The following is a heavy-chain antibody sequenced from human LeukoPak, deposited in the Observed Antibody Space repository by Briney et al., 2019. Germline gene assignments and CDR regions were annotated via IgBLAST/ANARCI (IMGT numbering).Heavy chain of an antibody. J-gene: IGHJ3*02. V-gene: IGHV3-21*01. Sequence: GGPLRLPCAASGFTFSIYSMNCLRQAPGKALEGVSSISSRSSYIYYADPVKGRFTISRDNAKNSLYLQMSSLRAEETAVYYCARDYDILVDAFDIWGQGTMVTVSS. CDR3: ARDYDILVDAFDI. D-gene: IGHD3-9*01. CDR2: ISSRSSYI. CDR1: GFTFSIYS.